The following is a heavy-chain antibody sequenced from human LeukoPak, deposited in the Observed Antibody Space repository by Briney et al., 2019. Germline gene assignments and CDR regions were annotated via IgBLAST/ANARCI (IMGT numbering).Heavy chain of an antibody. Sequence: PGGSLRLSCAASGFTFSSYWMSWVRQAPGKGLEWVANIKQDGSEKYYVDSVKGRFTISRDNAKNSLYLQMNSLRAEDTAVYYCARLLSSSGWHVNWYFDLWGRGTLVTVSS. CDR3: ARLLSSSGWHVNWYFDL. V-gene: IGHV3-7*01. CDR1: GFTFSSYW. J-gene: IGHJ2*01. CDR2: IKQDGSEK. D-gene: IGHD6-19*01.